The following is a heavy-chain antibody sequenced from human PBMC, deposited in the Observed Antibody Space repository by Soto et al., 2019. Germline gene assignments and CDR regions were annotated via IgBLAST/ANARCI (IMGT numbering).Heavy chain of an antibody. D-gene: IGHD3-22*01. CDR3: AGGSYYYDSSGSEAGYFDY. CDR1: GGTFSSYA. Sequence: QVQLVQSGAEVKKPGSSVKVSCKASGGTFSSYAISWVRQAPGQGLEWMGGIIPIFGTANHAQKFQGRVTITADESTSTAYMEMSSLRSEDTAVYYCAGGSYYYDSSGSEAGYFDYWGQGTLVTVSS. V-gene: IGHV1-69*01. CDR2: IIPIFGTA. J-gene: IGHJ4*02.